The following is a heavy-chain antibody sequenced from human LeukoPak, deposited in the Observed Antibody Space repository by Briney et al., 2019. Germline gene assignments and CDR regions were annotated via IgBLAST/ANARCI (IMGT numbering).Heavy chain of an antibody. CDR3: ASRRGGYDFWSGRGSAFDI. D-gene: IGHD3-3*01. J-gene: IGHJ3*02. V-gene: IGHV4-39*07. CDR1: GGSISSSSYY. Sequence: PSETLSLTCTVSGGSISSSSYYWGWIRQPPGKGLEWIGSIYYSGSTYYNPSLKSRVTISVDTSKNQFSLKLSSVTAADTAVYYCASRRGGYDFWSGRGSAFDIWGQGTMVTVSS. CDR2: IYYSGST.